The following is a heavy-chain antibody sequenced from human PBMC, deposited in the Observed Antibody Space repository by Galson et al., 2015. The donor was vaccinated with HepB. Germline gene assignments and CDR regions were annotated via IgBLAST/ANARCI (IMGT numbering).Heavy chain of an antibody. J-gene: IGHJ6*02. D-gene: IGHD3-9*01. CDR1: GFTFSSYS. V-gene: IGHV3-48*02. CDR3: ARGETYYDILTGYYTPGSYYYGMDV. Sequence: SLRLSCAASGFTFSSYSMNWVRQAPGKGLEWVSYISSSSSTIYYADSVKGRFTISRDNAKNSLYLQMNSLRDEDTAVYYCARGETYYDILTGYYTPGSYYYGMDVWGQGTTVTVSS. CDR2: ISSSSSTI.